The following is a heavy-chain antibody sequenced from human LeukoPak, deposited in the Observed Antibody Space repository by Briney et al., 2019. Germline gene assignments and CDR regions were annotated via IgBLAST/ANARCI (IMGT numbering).Heavy chain of an antibody. CDR1: GGSFSGYY. CDR2: INHSGST. V-gene: IGHV4-34*01. CDR3: ASRSLSIAARPEGLDY. D-gene: IGHD6-6*01. J-gene: IGHJ4*02. Sequence: NPSEILSLTCAVYGGSFSGYYWSWIRQPPGKGLEWIGEINHSGSTNYNPSLKSRVTISVDTSKNQFSLKLSSVTAADTAVYYCASRSLSIAARPEGLDYWGQGTLVTVSS.